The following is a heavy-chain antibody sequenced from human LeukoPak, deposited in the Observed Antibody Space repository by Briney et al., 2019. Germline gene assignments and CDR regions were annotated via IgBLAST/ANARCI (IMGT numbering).Heavy chain of an antibody. CDR3: ARDWGSALYYFDY. CDR2: IIPILGIA. CDR1: GGTFSSYA. Sequence: SVKVSCKASGGTFSSYAISWVRQAPGQGLEWMGRIIPILGIANYAQKFQGRVTITADKSTSTAYMELSSLRSEDTAVYYCARDWGSALYYFDYWGQGTLVTVSS. V-gene: IGHV1-69*04. D-gene: IGHD7-27*01. J-gene: IGHJ4*02.